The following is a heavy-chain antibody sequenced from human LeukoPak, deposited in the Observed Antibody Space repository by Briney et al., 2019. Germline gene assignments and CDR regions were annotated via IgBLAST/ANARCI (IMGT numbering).Heavy chain of an antibody. J-gene: IGHJ4*02. D-gene: IGHD6-19*01. CDR2: IIPIFGTA. CDR1: GGTFSSYA. Sequence: ASVKVSCKASGGTFSSYAISWVRQAPGQGLEWMGGIIPIFGTANYAQTFQGRVTITADESTSTAYMELSSLRSEDTAVYYCARDVYSSGWRYYFDYWGQGTLVTVSS. CDR3: ARDVYSSGWRYYFDY. V-gene: IGHV1-69*13.